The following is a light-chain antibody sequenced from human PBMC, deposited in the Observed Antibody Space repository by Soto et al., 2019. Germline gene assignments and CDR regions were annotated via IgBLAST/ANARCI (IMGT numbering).Light chain of an antibody. CDR2: EVS. CDR3: STYTDNTYI. CDR1: NIDVGAYNY. Sequence: QSALAQPASVSGTPGQSITISCTATNIDVGAYNYVSWYQQHPGKAPKIMIYEVSNRPSGISNRFSGSKSGNTASLTISGLQTEDEADYFCSTYTDNTYIFGSGAKVIVL. J-gene: IGLJ1*01. V-gene: IGLV2-14*01.